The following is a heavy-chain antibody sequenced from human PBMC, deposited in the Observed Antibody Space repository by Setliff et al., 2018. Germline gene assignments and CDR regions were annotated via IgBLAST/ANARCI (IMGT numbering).Heavy chain of an antibody. V-gene: IGHV3-23*01. CDR3: SRDPNGDYVGAFDP. J-gene: IGHJ5*02. CDR2: IRGSGGST. Sequence: PGGSLRLSCVASGLTFSSYAMTWVRQAPGKGLEWLSAIRGSGGSTLYADSVKGRFTISRDNSQNTLYLQMNSLRVEDTASYFCSRDPNGDYVGAFDPWGQGSLVTVSS. CDR1: GLTFSSYA. D-gene: IGHD4-17*01.